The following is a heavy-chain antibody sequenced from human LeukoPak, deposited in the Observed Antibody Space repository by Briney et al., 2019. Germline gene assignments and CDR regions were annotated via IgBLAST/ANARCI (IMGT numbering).Heavy chain of an antibody. D-gene: IGHD1-1*01. CDR1: EFTFRSYN. CDR2: IRNDGSNK. CDR3: ARDSLDYYCMDV. J-gene: IGHJ6*03. V-gene: IGHV3-30*02. Sequence: PGGSLRLSCAASEFTFRSYNMHWVRQAPGTGLEWVAFIRNDGSNKYYADSVKGRFTISRDNSKNTLYLQMNSLRAEDTAVYYCARDSLDYYCMDVWGKGTTVTASS.